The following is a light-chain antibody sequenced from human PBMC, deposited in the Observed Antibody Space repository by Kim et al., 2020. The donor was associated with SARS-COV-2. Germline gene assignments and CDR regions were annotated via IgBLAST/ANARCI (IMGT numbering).Light chain of an antibody. Sequence: ENVLTQSPATLSLSPGERATLSCRASQSVSNYLAWYQQKPGQAPRLLIYDASNRATGIPARFSGSGSGTDFTLTISSLEPEDVAVYYCQHRSDWWTFGQGTKVDIK. V-gene: IGKV3-11*01. CDR3: QHRSDWWT. CDR2: DAS. J-gene: IGKJ1*01. CDR1: QSVSNY.